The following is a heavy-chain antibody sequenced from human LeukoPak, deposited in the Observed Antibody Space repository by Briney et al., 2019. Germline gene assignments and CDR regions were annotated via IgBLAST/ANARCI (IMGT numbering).Heavy chain of an antibody. J-gene: IGHJ4*02. CDR3: ARGPQLTWDSTFDY. CDR1: GYAFTSYG. CDR2: ISAYNGNT. Sequence: ASVKVSCKASGYAFTSYGISWVRQAPGQGLEWMGWISAYNGNTNYAQKLQGRVTMTTDTSTSTAYMELRSLRSDDTAVYYCARGPQLTWDSTFDYWGQGTLVTVSS. V-gene: IGHV1-18*01. D-gene: IGHD7-27*01.